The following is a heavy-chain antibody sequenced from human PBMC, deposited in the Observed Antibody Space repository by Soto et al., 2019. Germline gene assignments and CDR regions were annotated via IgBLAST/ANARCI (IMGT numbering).Heavy chain of an antibody. Sequence: PSETLSLTCIVSGGTISGYYWTWIRQPAGKGLEWIGRIYSSGNTKYNPSLQSRVTMSLDTSNNQFSLRLTSVTAADTAVYYCARGQRFSDRFDPWGQGTSVTVYS. V-gene: IGHV4-4*07. CDR2: IYSSGNT. J-gene: IGHJ5*02. CDR3: ARGQRFSDRFDP. CDR1: GGTISGYY. D-gene: IGHD2-2*01.